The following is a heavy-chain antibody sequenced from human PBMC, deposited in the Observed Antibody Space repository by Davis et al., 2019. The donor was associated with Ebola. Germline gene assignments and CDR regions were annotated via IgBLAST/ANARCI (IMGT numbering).Heavy chain of an antibody. CDR2: INTNTGNP. CDR3: ARDLAIVVVTSDAFDI. V-gene: IGHV7-4-1*02. J-gene: IGHJ3*02. D-gene: IGHD2-21*02. Sequence: ASVKVSCKASGYTFTGYYMHWVRQAPGQGLEWMGWINTNTGNPTYAQGFTGRFVFSLDTSVSTAYLQISSLKAEDTAVYYCARDLAIVVVTSDAFDIWGQGTMVTVSS. CDR1: GYTFTGYY.